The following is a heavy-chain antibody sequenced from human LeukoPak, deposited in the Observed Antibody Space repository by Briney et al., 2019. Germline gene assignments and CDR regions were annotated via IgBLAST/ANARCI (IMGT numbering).Heavy chain of an antibody. CDR1: GYIFINYG. V-gene: IGHV1-18*01. D-gene: IGHD5-24*01. J-gene: IGHJ6*03. Sequence: ASVKVTCKASGYIFINYGISWVRQAPGQGLEWMGWISVHNGDTDYAQKLQGRVTMTTDTSTSTVYMELRSLRSDDTAVYYCARLQCGGSTSRYYSYYTAFCSKGTTVTVSS. CDR3: ARLQCGGSTSRYYSYYTAF. CDR2: ISVHNGDT.